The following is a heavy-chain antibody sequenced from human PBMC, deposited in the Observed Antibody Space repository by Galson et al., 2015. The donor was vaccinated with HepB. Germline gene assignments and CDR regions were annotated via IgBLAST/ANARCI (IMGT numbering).Heavy chain of an antibody. Sequence: SVKVSCKVSGYTLTELSMHWVRQAPGKGLEWMGGFDPEDGETIYAQKFQGRVTMTEDTSTDTAYMELSSLRSEDTAVYYCATSGAAAGTLEFLCYGMDVWGQGTTVTVSS. CDR3: ATSGAAAGTLEFLCYGMDV. D-gene: IGHD6-13*01. CDR1: GYTLTELS. J-gene: IGHJ6*02. V-gene: IGHV1-24*01. CDR2: FDPEDGET.